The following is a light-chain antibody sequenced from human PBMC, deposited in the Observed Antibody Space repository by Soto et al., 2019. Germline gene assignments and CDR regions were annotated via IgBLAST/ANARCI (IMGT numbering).Light chain of an antibody. CDR1: QSVSSY. CDR3: QQRSDWPPLLT. CDR2: DVS. V-gene: IGKV3-11*01. J-gene: IGKJ2*01. Sequence: EIVLTQSPATLSLSPGERATLSCRASQSVSSYLAWYQQKPGQAPRLLIYDVSNRARGIPARFSGSGSGTDFSLTIRSLEPEDFAVYYCQQRSDWPPLLTFGQRTKLEIK.